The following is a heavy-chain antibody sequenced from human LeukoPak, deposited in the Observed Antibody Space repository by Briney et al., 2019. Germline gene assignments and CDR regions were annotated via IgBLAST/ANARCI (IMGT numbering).Heavy chain of an antibody. Sequence: SETLSLTCTVSGGSIRSYYWSWIRQSPGKGLEWIGYIYYSGITNYNPYLKSRVTISVDTSKNQFSLKLSSVTAADTAVYYCARHSTGDYSNPHFDYWGQGTLVTVSS. D-gene: IGHD4-11*01. J-gene: IGHJ4*02. CDR1: GGSIRSYY. CDR2: IYYSGIT. V-gene: IGHV4-59*08. CDR3: ARHSTGDYSNPHFDY.